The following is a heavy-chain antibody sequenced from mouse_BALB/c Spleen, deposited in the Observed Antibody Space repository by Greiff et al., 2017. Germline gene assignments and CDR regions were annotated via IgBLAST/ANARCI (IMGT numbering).Heavy chain of an antibody. CDR3: TRSAARLTGYAMDY. V-gene: IGHV1S81*02. CDR1: GYTFTSYY. J-gene: IGHJ4*01. Sequence: QVQLQQSGAELVKPGASVKLSCKASGYTFTSYYMYWVKQRPGQGLEWIGEINPSNGGTNFNEKFKSKATLTVDKSSSTAYMQLSSLTSEDSAVYYCTRSAARLTGYAMDYWGQGTSVTVSS. D-gene: IGHD4-1*01. CDR2: INPSNGGT.